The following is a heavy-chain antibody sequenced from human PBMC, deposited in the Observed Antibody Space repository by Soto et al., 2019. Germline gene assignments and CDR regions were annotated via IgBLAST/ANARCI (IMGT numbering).Heavy chain of an antibody. CDR1: GFTFSSFW. D-gene: IGHD4-17*01. Sequence: PGGSLRLSCAASGFTFSSFWMHWVRQAPGKGLVWVSRASPDGTSTSYADSVKGRFTISRDNVRKTLYMQMNGLRAEDTAVYYCTRHGPGDYFLFDPWGQGTLVTVSS. J-gene: IGHJ5*02. CDR3: TRHGPGDYFLFDP. CDR2: ASPDGTST. V-gene: IGHV3-74*01.